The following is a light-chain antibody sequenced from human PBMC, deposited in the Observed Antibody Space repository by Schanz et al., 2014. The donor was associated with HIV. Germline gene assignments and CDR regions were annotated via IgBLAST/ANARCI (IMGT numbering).Light chain of an antibody. CDR1: QSVSSQ. CDR2: GTS. V-gene: IGKV3-15*01. Sequence: EIVMTQSPATLSLSPGERATLSCRASQSVSSQLAWYQQRPGQAPRLLIYGTSTRATGIPARFSGSGSGTDFTLTISSLQLEDSATYFCQQSYSTYTFGQGTKVEIK. J-gene: IGKJ2*01. CDR3: QQSYSTYT.